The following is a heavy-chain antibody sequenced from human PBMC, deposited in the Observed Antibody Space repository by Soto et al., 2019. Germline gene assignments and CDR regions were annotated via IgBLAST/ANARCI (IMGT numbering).Heavy chain of an antibody. CDR1: GFTFSSYS. Sequence: PGGSLRLSCAASGFTFSSYSMNWVRQAPGKGLEWVSYICSSSSTIYYADSLMGRFTISRDNAKNSLFLQMNSLRDEDTAVYYCASLVAAADPDSIYYYYGMDVWGQGTTVTVSS. D-gene: IGHD6-13*01. CDR2: ICSSSSTI. J-gene: IGHJ6*02. CDR3: ASLVAAADPDSIYYYYGMDV. V-gene: IGHV3-48*02.